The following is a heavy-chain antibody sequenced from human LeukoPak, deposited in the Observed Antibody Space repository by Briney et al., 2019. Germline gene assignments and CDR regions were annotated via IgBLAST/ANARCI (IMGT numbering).Heavy chain of an antibody. V-gene: IGHV3-7*01. J-gene: IGHJ4*02. CDR1: GFTFSSYW. CDR2: IKQDGSEK. CDR3: ARDSPNYDYVWGSYSDY. Sequence: PGGSLRLSCAASGFTFSSYWMSWVRQAPGKGLEWVANIKQDGSEKYYVDSVKGRFTIPRDNAKNSLYLQMNSLRAEDTAVYYCARDSPNYDYVWGSYSDYWGQGTLVTVSS. D-gene: IGHD3-16*01.